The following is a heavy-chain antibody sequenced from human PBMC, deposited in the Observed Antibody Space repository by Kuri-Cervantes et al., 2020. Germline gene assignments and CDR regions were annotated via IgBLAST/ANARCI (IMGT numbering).Heavy chain of an antibody. CDR1: GGSISSYY. CDR2: IYYSGST. J-gene: IGHJ4*02. V-gene: IGHV4-59*12. D-gene: IGHD6-19*01. Sequence: SETLSLTCTVSGGSISSYYWSWIRQPPGKGLEWIGYIYYSGSTNYNPSLKSRVTISVDTSKNQFSLKVNSVTAADTAVYYCAIKGVAVAWGYWGQGILVTVSS. CDR3: AIKGVAVAWGY.